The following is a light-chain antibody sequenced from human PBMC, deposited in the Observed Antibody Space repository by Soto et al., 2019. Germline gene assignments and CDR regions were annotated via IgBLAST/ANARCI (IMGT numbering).Light chain of an antibody. V-gene: IGKV2-28*01. J-gene: IGKJ2*01. CDR2: LGS. Sequence: DIVMTQSPLSLPVTPGEPASISCRSSQSLLHSNGYNYLDWYLQKPGQSPQLLIYLGSNRASGARDRFSGSGSGTDFTLKISRVEAEDVGVYYCMQALQTPYTFGQGTKLEIK. CDR1: QSLLHSNGYNY. CDR3: MQALQTPYT.